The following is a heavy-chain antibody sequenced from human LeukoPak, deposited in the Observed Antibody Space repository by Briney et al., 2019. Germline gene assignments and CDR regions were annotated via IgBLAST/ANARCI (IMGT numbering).Heavy chain of an antibody. CDR3: ARGTGRYQLLYWFDP. J-gene: IGHJ5*02. CDR1: GGSISSGGYY. Sequence: SETLSLTCTVSGGSISSGGYYWSWIRQPAGKGLEWIGRIYTSGSTNYSPSLKSRVTISVDTSKNQFSLKLSSVTAADTAVYYCARGTGRYQLLYWFDPWGQGTLVTVSS. CDR2: IYTSGST. D-gene: IGHD2-2*01. V-gene: IGHV4-61*02.